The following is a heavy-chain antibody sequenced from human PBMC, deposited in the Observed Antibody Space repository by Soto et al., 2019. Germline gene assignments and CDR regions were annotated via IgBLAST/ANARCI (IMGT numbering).Heavy chain of an antibody. V-gene: IGHV3-74*03. D-gene: IGHD3-10*01. Sequence: EVQLVESGGGLVQPGGSLRLSCAASEFTFSGRSVHWVRQAPGKGLVWVSGIDKAGTDSTYADSVKGRFTSSRDNAKNTTYVQMTSQSVEETAVYYCARGWFGPDVWGKGTTVTVSS. CDR3: ARGWFGPDV. CDR1: EFTFSGRS. J-gene: IGHJ6*03. CDR2: IDKAGTDS.